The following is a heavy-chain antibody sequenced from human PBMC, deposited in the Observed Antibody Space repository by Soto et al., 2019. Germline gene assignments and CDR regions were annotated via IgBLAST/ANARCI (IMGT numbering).Heavy chain of an antibody. CDR3: ARESSGIVGGPAFDY. CDR1: GGSISSYY. J-gene: IGHJ4*02. CDR2: IYASGST. Sequence: SETLSLTCTVSGGSISSYYWSWIRQPAGKGLEWIGRIYASGSTNYNPSLKSRVTMSVDTSKNQFPLKLSSVTAADTAVYYCARESSGIVGGPAFDYWGQGTLVTVSS. V-gene: IGHV4-4*07. D-gene: IGHD1-26*01.